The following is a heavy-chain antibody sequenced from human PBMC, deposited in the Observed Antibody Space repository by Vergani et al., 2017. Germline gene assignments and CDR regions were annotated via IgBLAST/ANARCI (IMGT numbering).Heavy chain of an antibody. V-gene: IGHV3-23*01. CDR3: AKDEEDLVGATYYFDY. Sequence: EVQLLESGGGLVQPGGSLRLSCAASGFTFSSYAMSWVRQAPGKGLEWVSAITGSGGSTYYADSVKGRFTISSDNSKNTLYMQMNSLRAEDTAVYYCAKDEEDLVGATYYFDYWGQGTLVTVSS. J-gene: IGHJ4*02. CDR1: GFTFSSYA. D-gene: IGHD1-26*01. CDR2: ITGSGGST.